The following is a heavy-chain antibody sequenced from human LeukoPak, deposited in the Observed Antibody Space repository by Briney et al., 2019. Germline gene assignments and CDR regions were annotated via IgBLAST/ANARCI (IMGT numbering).Heavy chain of an antibody. CDR2: MNPNRGNT. CDR3: ACGVAGTSDY. D-gene: IGHD6-19*01. Sequence: ASVKVSCKASGYTFTSYDINCVRQATGQGLEWMGWMNPNRGNTGNAQKFQGRVTMTRNTSISTAYMELSSLRSEDTAVYYCACGVAGTSDYWGQGTLVTVSS. V-gene: IGHV1-8*01. J-gene: IGHJ4*02. CDR1: GYTFTSYD.